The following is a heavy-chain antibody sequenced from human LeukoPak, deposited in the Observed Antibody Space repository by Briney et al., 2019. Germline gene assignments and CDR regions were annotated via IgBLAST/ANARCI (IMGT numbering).Heavy chain of an antibody. Sequence: GGSLRLSCAASGFTFSSYGMHLVRQAPGKGLEWVAVIWYDGSNKYYADSVKGRFTISRDNSKNTLYLQMNSLRAEDTAVYYCARGRPQNSYYYDSSGYYYFDYWGQGTLVTVSS. J-gene: IGHJ4*02. V-gene: IGHV3-33*08. CDR1: GFTFSSYG. CDR3: ARGRPQNSYYYDSSGYYYFDY. CDR2: IWYDGSNK. D-gene: IGHD3-22*01.